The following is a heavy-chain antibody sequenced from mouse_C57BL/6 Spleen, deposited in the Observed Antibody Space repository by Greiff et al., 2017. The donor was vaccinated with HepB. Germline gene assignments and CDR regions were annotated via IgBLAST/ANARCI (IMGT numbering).Heavy chain of an antibody. V-gene: IGHV1-18*01. CDR2: INPNNGGT. CDR3: ARSNYGKEYYFDY. J-gene: IGHJ2*01. D-gene: IGHD1-1*01. CDR1: GYTFTDYN. Sequence: EVQLQQSGPELVKPGASVKIPCKASGYTFTDYNMDWVKQSHGKSLEWIGDINPNNGGTIYNQKFKGKATLTVDKSSSTAYMELLSLTSEDTAVYYCARSNYGKEYYFDYWGQGTTLTVSS.